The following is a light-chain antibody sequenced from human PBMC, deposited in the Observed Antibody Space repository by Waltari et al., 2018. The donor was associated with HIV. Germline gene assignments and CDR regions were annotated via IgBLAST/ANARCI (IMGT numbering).Light chain of an antibody. Sequence: QSVPTQSPSASGTPGQRVTSSCSGSSSNIGRNAVVWYQPLPGTAPKLLIHTNNQRPSGIPDRFSGSKAGTSASLVISGLQSEDESDYYCAAWDDSLNGYVFGSGTKVTVL. J-gene: IGLJ1*01. V-gene: IGLV1-44*01. CDR1: SSNIGRNA. CDR2: TNN. CDR3: AAWDDSLNGYV.